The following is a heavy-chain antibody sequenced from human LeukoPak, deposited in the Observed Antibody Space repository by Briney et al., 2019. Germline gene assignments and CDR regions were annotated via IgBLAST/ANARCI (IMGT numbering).Heavy chain of an antibody. J-gene: IGHJ4*02. CDR1: GFTFSSYS. Sequence: GGSLRLSCAASGFTFSSYSMNWVRQAPGKRLEWVSSISSSSSYIYYADSVKGRFIISRDNAKNSLYLQMNSLRAEDTAVYYCARAYCSSTSCAFDYWGQGPLVTVSS. CDR2: ISSSSSYI. D-gene: IGHD2-2*01. CDR3: ARAYCSSTSCAFDY. V-gene: IGHV3-21*01.